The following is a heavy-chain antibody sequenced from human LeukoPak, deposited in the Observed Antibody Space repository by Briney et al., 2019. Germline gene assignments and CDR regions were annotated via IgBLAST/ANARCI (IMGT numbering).Heavy chain of an antibody. CDR2: INPSGGST. CDR1: GYTFTNSY. V-gene: IGHV1-46*01. Sequence: ASVKVSCKASGYTFTNSYMHWVRQAPGQGLEWMGIINPSGGSTSYAQKFQGRVTMTRDMSTSTVYMELRSLRSDDTAVYYCARDIPTTVKTNYLGDYWGQGTLVTVSS. D-gene: IGHD4-17*01. CDR3: ARDIPTTVKTNYLGDY. J-gene: IGHJ4*02.